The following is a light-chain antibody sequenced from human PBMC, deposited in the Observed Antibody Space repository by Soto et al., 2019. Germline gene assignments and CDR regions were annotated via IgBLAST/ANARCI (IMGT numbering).Light chain of an antibody. CDR3: QQYSSSPPVT. CDR2: GAS. J-gene: IGKJ4*01. CDR1: QSVSSSY. Sequence: EIVLTQSPGTLSLSPGERATLSCRASQSVSSSYLAWYQQKPGQAPRLLIYGASNRATGIPDRFSGSGSGTDFTLTISRLEPEDFAVYYCQQYSSSPPVTFGGGTKVEIK. V-gene: IGKV3-20*01.